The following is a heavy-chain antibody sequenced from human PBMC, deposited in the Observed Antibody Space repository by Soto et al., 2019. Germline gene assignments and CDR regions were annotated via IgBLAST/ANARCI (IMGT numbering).Heavy chain of an antibody. CDR3: ARHGAVARTRGFDY. CDR2: VYHSGTT. J-gene: IGHJ4*02. CDR1: GGSMSDNW. V-gene: IGHV4-4*02. D-gene: IGHD6-19*01. Sequence: QVQLQESGPGLVKPSGTLSLTCAVSGGSMSDNWWSWVRQPPGKGLEWIGEVYHSGTTYYNPYLKSRVTISLDKSASQISLTLNSVTAADTAVYYCARHGAVARTRGFDYWGQGTLVTVSS.